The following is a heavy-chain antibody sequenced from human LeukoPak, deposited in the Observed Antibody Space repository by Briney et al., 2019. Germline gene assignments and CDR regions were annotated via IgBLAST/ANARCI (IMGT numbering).Heavy chain of an antibody. J-gene: IGHJ4*02. CDR1: GFTCSSYG. D-gene: IGHD2-21*02. V-gene: IGHV3-33*06. CDR3: AKDALAYCGGDCYWGFDY. Sequence: QSGVSLRRSCAASGFTCSSYGMHWVRPAPGKGLVGVVVIWYDGSNKYYADSVKVRFTISRNNYKNTRYVEMNRLRAEDTAVYYCAKDALAYCGGDCYWGFDYWGQGTLVTVSS. CDR2: IWYDGSNK.